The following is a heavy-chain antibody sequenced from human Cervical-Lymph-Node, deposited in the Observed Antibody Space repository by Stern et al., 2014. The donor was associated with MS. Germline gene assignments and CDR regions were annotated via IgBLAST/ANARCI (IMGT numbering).Heavy chain of an antibody. J-gene: IGHJ5*02. CDR3: ARRHCSSRRCGWFDP. Sequence: EVQLVESGAEVKKPGESLKISCKGSGYSFTSYWIGWVRQMPGKGLEWMGIINPGDSDTKYRQTLQGQVTISADKAISTAYLQWSSLKASDTAMYYCARRHCSSRRCGWFDPWGQGTLVTVSS. CDR1: GYSFTSYW. CDR2: INPGDSDT. D-gene: IGHD2-2*01. V-gene: IGHV5-51*01.